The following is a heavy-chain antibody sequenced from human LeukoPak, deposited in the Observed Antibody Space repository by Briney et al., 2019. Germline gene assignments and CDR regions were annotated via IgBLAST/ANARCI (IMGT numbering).Heavy chain of an antibody. V-gene: IGHV1-69*04. CDR1: GGTFSSYA. J-gene: IGHJ4*02. D-gene: IGHD6-13*01. CDR2: IIPILGIA. Sequence: GPSVKVSCKASGGTFSSYAISWVRQAPGQGLEWMGRIIPILGIANYAQKFQGRVTITTDESTSTAYMELSSLRSEDTAVYYCATKSQQLAHFDYWGQGTLVTVSS. CDR3: ATKSQQLAHFDY.